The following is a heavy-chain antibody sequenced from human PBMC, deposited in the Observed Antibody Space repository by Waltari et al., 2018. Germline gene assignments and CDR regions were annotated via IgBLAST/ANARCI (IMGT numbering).Heavy chain of an antibody. V-gene: IGHV3-49*04. CDR2: IKSQAYGGTT. CDR3: SRGNGWQLLMYSWFDP. J-gene: IGHJ5*02. Sequence: EVQLVESRGGLVQPGQSLRLSCATSGFTLGDYGINWVRQAPGKGLEWVGFIKSQAYGGTTEYAASVKGRFIVSRDDSKSIAYLQMDSLKTEDTAVYYCSRGNGWQLLMYSWFDPSGPGTLVTVSS. D-gene: IGHD1-26*01. CDR1: GFTLGDYG.